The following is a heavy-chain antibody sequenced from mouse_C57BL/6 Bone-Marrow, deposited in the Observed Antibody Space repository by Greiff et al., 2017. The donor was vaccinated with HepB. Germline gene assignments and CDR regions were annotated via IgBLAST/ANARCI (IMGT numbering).Heavy chain of an antibody. CDR3: TRTFLETTVGY. D-gene: IGHD2-13*01. CDR1: GYTFTDYE. CDR2: IDPETGGT. V-gene: IGHV1-15*01. Sequence: QVQLKQSGAELVRPGASVTLSCKASGYTFTDYEMHWVKQTPVHGLEWIGAIDPETGGTAYNQKFKGKAILTADKSSSTAYMELRSLTSEDSAVYYCTRTFLETTVGYWGQGTTLTVSS. J-gene: IGHJ2*01.